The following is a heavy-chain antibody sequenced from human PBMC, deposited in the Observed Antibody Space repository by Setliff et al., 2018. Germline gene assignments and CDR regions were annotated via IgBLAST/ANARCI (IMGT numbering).Heavy chain of an antibody. J-gene: IGHJ4*02. D-gene: IGHD2-21*01. V-gene: IGHV3-30*02. CDR1: GFIFSSYG. Sequence: PGGSLRLSCAASGFIFSSYGMHWVRQAPGKGLEWVAFIRYDGTNNYYEDSVKGRFTVSRDNARNLLYLQMNSLRVDDTAVYYCSSYLVSWSQGALVTVSS. CDR2: IRYDGTNN. CDR3: SSYLVS.